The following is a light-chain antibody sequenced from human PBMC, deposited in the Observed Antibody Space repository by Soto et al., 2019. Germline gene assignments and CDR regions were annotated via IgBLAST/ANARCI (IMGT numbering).Light chain of an antibody. Sequence: QSALTQPASVSGSPGQSITISCTGTSSDVGGYNYVSWYQQHPGKAPKLMIYDVSNRPSGVSNRFSGSKSGNTASLTISGLQAEDEDDYYCSSYTSSSHYVVFGGGTKLTVL. J-gene: IGLJ2*01. CDR1: SSDVGGYNY. CDR3: SSYTSSSHYVV. CDR2: DVS. V-gene: IGLV2-14*03.